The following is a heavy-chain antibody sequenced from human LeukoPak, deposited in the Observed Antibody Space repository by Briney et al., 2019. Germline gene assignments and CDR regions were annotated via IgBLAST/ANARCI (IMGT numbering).Heavy chain of an antibody. CDR2: IYDSVKT. J-gene: IGHJ4*02. Sequence: PETLSLTCTVSGDSISSYYRGWIRQPPGEGLEWIGYIYDSVKTNYNACPISRVTISVDTSKNQFSLKLTSVAPADTAVYYCARGGGTLDYWGQGTLVTVS. D-gene: IGHD3-16*01. V-gene: IGHV4-59*01. CDR3: ARGGGTLDY. CDR1: GDSISSYY.